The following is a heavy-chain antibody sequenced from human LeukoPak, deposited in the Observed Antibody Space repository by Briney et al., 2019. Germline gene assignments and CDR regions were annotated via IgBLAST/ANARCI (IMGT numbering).Heavy chain of an antibody. CDR1: GFTFSEAW. CDR2: INNDGSTT. CDR3: LAGYYYYYMDV. J-gene: IGHJ6*03. Sequence: GGSLRLSCAASGFTFSEAWMHWVRQAPGKGLVWVSRINNDGSTTRYADSVKGRFTISRDNAKNTLYLQMTSLSAEDTAVYYALAGYYYYYMDVWGKGTTVTVSS. V-gene: IGHV3-74*01. D-gene: IGHD6-13*01.